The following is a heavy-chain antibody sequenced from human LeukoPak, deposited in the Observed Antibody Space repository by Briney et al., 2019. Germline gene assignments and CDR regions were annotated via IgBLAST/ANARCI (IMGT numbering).Heavy chain of an antibody. J-gene: IGHJ6*03. CDR3: ARTGYSSSWYRKTYYYYYMDV. D-gene: IGHD6-13*01. Sequence: ASVKVSCKASGGTFSSYAISWVRQAPGQGREWMGGVIPIFGTTNYAQKFQGRVTITTDESTSTAYMELSSLRSEDTAVYYCARTGYSSSWYRKTYYYYYMDVWGKGSTVTVPS. CDR1: GGTFSSYA. V-gene: IGHV1-69*05. CDR2: VIPIFGTT.